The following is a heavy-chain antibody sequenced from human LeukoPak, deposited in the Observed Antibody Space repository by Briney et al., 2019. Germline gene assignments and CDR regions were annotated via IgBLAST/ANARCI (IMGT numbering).Heavy chain of an antibody. Sequence: RPSETLSLTCGVSGGSISSNNWWSWVRQPPGQGLEWIGEIYHSGSANYNPSLKSRVTMSVDKSKNQLSLKLISVTAADTAVYYCARDVGTALVTGDYWGQGTLVTVSS. CDR3: ARDVGTALVTGDY. CDR1: GGSISSNNW. V-gene: IGHV4-4*02. D-gene: IGHD5-18*01. J-gene: IGHJ4*02. CDR2: IYHSGSA.